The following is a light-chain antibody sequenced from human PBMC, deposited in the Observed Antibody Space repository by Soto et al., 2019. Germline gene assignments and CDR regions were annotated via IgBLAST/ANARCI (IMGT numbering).Light chain of an antibody. J-gene: IGKJ1*01. CDR1: QSVSTN. V-gene: IGKV3-15*01. CDR3: QQYYNLPRT. Sequence: EIVMTQSPATLSVSPGASATLSCRASQSVSTNLAWYQQKPGQVPRVLIYGASTRATEIPARFSGSGSGTEFTLTIDSLQSEDFAVYYCQQYYNLPRTFGQGTKVEIK. CDR2: GAS.